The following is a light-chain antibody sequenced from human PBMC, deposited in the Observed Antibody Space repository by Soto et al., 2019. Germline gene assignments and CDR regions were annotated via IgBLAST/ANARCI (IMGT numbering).Light chain of an antibody. V-gene: IGLV2-14*01. CDR2: EVS. CDR1: RSEVGGYNY. Sequence: QSALTQPASVSGSTGQSITISCTGTRSEVGGYNYVSWYQKHPGKAPKLMIYEVSNRPSGVSNRFSGSKSGNTASLTISGLQAEDEDDYYCSSYTSSSTLYFFGTGTKLTVL. CDR3: SSYTSSSTLYF. J-gene: IGLJ1*01.